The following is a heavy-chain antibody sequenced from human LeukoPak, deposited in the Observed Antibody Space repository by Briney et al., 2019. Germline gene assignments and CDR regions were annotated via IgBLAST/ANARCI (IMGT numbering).Heavy chain of an antibody. CDR2: ISSSGSII. D-gene: IGHD2-2*01. CDR3: ARATRRGGYCSSTTCLNWFDP. V-gene: IGHV3-48*04. J-gene: IGHJ5*02. Sequence: GGSLRLSCAASGFTFSSYWMHWVRQAPGKGLEWVSYISSSGSIIYYADSVKGRFTISRDNAKNSLYLQMNSLRAEDTAVFYCARATRRGGYCSSTTCLNWFDPWGQGTLVTVSS. CDR1: GFTFSSYW.